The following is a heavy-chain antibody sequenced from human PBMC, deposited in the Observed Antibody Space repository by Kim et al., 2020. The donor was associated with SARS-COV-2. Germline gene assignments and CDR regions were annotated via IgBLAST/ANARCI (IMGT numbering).Heavy chain of an antibody. V-gene: IGHV3-23*01. CDR1: GFTFSSYA. CDR3: AKDPYSYGYPEYFQH. D-gene: IGHD5-18*01. CDR2: ISGSGGST. Sequence: GGSLRLSCAASGFTFSSYAMSWVRQAPGKGLEWVSAISGSGGSTYYADSVKGRFTISRDNSKNTLYLQMNSLRAEDTAVYYCAKDPYSYGYPEYFQHWGQGTLVTVSS. J-gene: IGHJ1*01.